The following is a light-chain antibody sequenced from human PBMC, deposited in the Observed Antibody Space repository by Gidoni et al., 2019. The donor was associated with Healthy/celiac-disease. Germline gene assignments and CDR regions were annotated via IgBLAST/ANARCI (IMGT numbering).Light chain of an antibody. V-gene: IGLV3-1*01. CDR3: QAWDSSTAV. CDR1: KLRDKY. J-gene: IGLJ2*01. CDR2: QDT. Sequence: YDLTQPPSVSVSPGQTASITCSGDKLRDKYACWYQQKPGQPPVLVIYQDTKRSSGIPERFSGSNSGNTATLTISGTQAMDEADYYCQAWDSSTAVFGGGTKLTVL.